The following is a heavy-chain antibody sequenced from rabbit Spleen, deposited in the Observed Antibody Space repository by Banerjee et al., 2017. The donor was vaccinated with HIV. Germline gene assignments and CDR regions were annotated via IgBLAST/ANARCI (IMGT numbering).Heavy chain of an antibody. J-gene: IGHJ4*01. CDR3: ARGANDDGAGYDL. CDR2: IWGGRSGYT. V-gene: IGHV1S45*01. CDR1: GFDLSSYG. Sequence: QEQLKETGGGLVQPGGSLTLSCKASGFDLSSYGVSWVRQAPGKGLEWVACIWGGRSGYTAYASWAKGRFTISKTSSTTMTLQMTSLTAADTATYFCARGANDDGAGYDLWGPGTLVTVS. D-gene: IGHD6-1*01.